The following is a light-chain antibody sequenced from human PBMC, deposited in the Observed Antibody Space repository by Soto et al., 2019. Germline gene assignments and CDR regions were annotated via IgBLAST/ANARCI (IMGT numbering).Light chain of an antibody. J-gene: IGKJ2*01. Sequence: EIVLTQSPATLSLSPGDTATLSCRASQSVSSYLAWYQQKPGQAPRLLIYDVSNRATGIPARFSGSGSGTAFTLTIGSLEPEDFAVYYCQQRSNWPRTFGQGTKVEIK. CDR1: QSVSSY. V-gene: IGKV3-11*01. CDR2: DVS. CDR3: QQRSNWPRT.